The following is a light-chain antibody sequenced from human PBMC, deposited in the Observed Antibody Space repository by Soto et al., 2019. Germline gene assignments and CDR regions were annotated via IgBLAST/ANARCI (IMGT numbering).Light chain of an antibody. CDR2: GAS. CDR1: QDFSSW. J-gene: IGKJ2*01. V-gene: IGKV1D-12*01. CDR3: QQANSFPYT. Sequence: DIQMTQSPSSVSAPVGDRVTITCRASQDFSSWLAWYQQKPGKAPKLLIYGASSLQSGVPSRFSGSGSGTDFTLTISSLQPEDFATYHCQQANSFPYTFGQGTKLEI.